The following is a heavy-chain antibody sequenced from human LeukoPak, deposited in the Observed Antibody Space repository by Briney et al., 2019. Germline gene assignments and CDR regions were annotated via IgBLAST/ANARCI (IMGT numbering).Heavy chain of an antibody. CDR1: GGSVSSTSYH. V-gene: IGHV4-39*01. Sequence: SETLSLTCTVSGGSVSSTSYHWAWVRQPPGKGLEWIGNIYYSGNTYYNPSLKSRVTISVDTSKNQFSLKLSSVTAADTAVYYCASGHRRIVGATLFGSWFDPWGQGTLVTVSS. D-gene: IGHD1-26*01. CDR2: IYYSGNT. J-gene: IGHJ5*02. CDR3: ASGHRRIVGATLFGSWFDP.